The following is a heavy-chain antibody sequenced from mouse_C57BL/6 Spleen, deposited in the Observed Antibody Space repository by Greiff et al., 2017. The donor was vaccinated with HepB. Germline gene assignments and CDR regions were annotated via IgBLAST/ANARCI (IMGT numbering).Heavy chain of an antibody. Sequence: VQLQQSGAELARPGASVKMSCKASGYTFTSYTMHWVKQRPGQGLEWIGYINPSSGYTKYNQKFKDKATLTADKSSSTAYMQLSSLTSEDSSVYYCARCRYRNYDAMDYWGQGTSVTVSS. CDR1: GYTFTSYT. D-gene: IGHD2-5*01. J-gene: IGHJ4*01. CDR3: ARCRYRNYDAMDY. V-gene: IGHV1-4*01. CDR2: INPSSGYT.